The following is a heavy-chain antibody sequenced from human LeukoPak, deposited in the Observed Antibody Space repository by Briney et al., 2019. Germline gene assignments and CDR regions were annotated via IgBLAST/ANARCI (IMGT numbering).Heavy chain of an antibody. CDR3: ARGSKGYSSGWYPEYFQH. CDR1: GYTFTSYD. CDR2: MNPNSGNT. V-gene: IGHV1-8*01. D-gene: IGHD6-19*01. Sequence: ASVKVSCKASGYTFTSYDINWVRQATGQGLEWMGWMNPNSGNTGYAQKFQGRVTITADESTSTAYMELSSLRSEDTAVYYCARGSKGYSSGWYPEYFQHWGQGTLVTVSS. J-gene: IGHJ1*01.